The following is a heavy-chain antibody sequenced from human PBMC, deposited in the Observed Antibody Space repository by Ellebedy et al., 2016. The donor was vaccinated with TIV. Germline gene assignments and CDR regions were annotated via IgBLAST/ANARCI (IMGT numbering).Heavy chain of an antibody. V-gene: IGHV1-8*03. J-gene: IGHJ4*02. D-gene: IGHD3-10*01. Sequence: AASVKVSCKASGYTFTSYDINWVRQATGQGLEWMGWMKPNSGNTGYAQKFQGRGTITRNTTISTAYMELSSLRSEDTGVYYCARVFYYGSGSYYLVYWGQGTLVTVSS. CDR1: GYTFTSYD. CDR3: ARVFYYGSGSYYLVY. CDR2: MKPNSGNT.